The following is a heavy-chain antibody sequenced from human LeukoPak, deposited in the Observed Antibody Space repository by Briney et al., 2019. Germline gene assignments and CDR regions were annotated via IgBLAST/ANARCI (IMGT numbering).Heavy chain of an antibody. CDR2: IYTSGST. D-gene: IGHD3-10*01. V-gene: IGHV4-61*02. Sequence: PSQTLSLTCTVSGGSISSGSYYWSWIRQPAGKGLEWIGRIYTSGSTNYNPSLKSRVTISVGTSKNQFSLKLSSGTAADTAVYYCASWFRRYFDYWGQGTLVTVSS. J-gene: IGHJ4*02. CDR1: GGSISSGSYY. CDR3: ASWFRRYFDY.